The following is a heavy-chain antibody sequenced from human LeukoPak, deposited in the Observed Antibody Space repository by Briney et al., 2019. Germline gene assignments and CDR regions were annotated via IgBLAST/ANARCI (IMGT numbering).Heavy chain of an antibody. J-gene: IGHJ4*02. D-gene: IGHD2-15*01. Sequence: SETLSLTCTVSGGSISSYYWSWIQQPPGKGLEWIGFIYYSGSTNYNPSLKSRVTISVDTSKNQFSLKVTSVTAADTAVYYCXRXQVMGSLLDFWGQGTLVTVSS. CDR2: IYYSGST. CDR3: XRXQVMGSLLDF. CDR1: GGSISSYY. V-gene: IGHV4-59*12.